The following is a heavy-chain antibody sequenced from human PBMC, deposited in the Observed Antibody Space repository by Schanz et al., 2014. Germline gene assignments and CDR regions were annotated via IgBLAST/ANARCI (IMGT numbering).Heavy chain of an antibody. CDR3: AKVAPAATYLDY. Sequence: QVQLVESGGGVVQPGRSLRLSCAASGFTFSKYGVHWVRQAPGKGLEWVAVIWYNGSNKYYADSVRGRFTISRDNSKNTLYLQMNSLSAEDTAVYYCAKVAPAATYLDYWGQGTLVTVSS. CDR2: IWYNGSNK. CDR1: GFTFSKYG. J-gene: IGHJ4*02. D-gene: IGHD2-2*01. V-gene: IGHV3-33*06.